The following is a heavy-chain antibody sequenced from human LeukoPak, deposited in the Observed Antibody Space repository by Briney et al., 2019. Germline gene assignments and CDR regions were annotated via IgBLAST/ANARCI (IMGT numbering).Heavy chain of an antibody. Sequence: PGGSLRLSCAASGFTFSSYAMHWVRQAPGKGLEWVAVISYDGSNKYYADSVKGRFTISRDNSKNTLYLQMNSLRAEDTAVYYCARDPAGYSMDHWGQGTLVTVSP. J-gene: IGHJ4*02. V-gene: IGHV3-30-3*01. D-gene: IGHD6-13*01. CDR3: ARDPAGYSMDH. CDR2: ISYDGSNK. CDR1: GFTFSSYA.